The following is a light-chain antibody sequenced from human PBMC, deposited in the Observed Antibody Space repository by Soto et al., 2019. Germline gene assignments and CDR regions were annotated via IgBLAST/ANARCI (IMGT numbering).Light chain of an antibody. V-gene: IGKV3-11*01. CDR3: QQRSSWPLT. J-gene: IGKJ4*01. Sequence: EIVLTQSPATLSLSPGERATLSCRASQSVSSSLAWYQQKPGQTPRLLIYDASNRATGIPARFSGSGSGTDFTITVSSLEPEDFAVYYCQQRSSWPLTFGGGTKVEIK. CDR1: QSVSSS. CDR2: DAS.